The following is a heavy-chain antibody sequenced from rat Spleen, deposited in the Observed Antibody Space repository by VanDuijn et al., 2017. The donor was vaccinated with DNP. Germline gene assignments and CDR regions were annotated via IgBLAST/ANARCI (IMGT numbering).Heavy chain of an antibody. D-gene: IGHD1-6*01. CDR3: SSSYYGSKGFDY. CDR2: MWSDGDT. J-gene: IGHJ2*01. Sequence: QVQLKESGPGLVQPSQTLSLTCTVSGFSLTNHHVHWVRQPPGKGLEWMGVMWSDGDTSYNSAFASRLSISRDTSKSQLFFKMNSMQAEDTAIYYCSSSYYGSKGFDYWGQGVMVTVSS. CDR1: GFSLTNHH. V-gene: IGHV2-32*01.